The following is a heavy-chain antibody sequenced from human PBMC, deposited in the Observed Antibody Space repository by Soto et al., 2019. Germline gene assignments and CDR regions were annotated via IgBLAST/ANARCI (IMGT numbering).Heavy chain of an antibody. CDR1: GYSFTSHW. Sequence: GESLKISCEGSGYSFTSHWIGWVRQMPGKGLEWMGIIYPGDSDTRYSPSFQGQVTISADKSISTAYLQWSSLKASDTAMYYCAREYAAAGFDFWGQGTLVSVTS. J-gene: IGHJ4*02. CDR2: IYPGDSDT. V-gene: IGHV5-51*01. CDR3: AREYAAAGFDF. D-gene: IGHD6-13*01.